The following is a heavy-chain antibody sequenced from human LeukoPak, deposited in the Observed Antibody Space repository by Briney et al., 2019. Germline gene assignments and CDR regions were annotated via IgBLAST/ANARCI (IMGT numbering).Heavy chain of an antibody. CDR3: ASREYGSTWSDH. J-gene: IGHJ5*02. V-gene: IGHV5-51*01. CDR2: IHPGDYTT. CDR1: RYSLSTYW. D-gene: IGHD6-13*01. Sequence: VESLKISCKGFRYSLSTYWIGLVRQPPGRGLEWMGIIHPGDYTTQYTSSFQGQVTIAVDKTTGTAFLQWNSLKASDTAMYYCASREYGSTWSDHWGQGTLVTVSS.